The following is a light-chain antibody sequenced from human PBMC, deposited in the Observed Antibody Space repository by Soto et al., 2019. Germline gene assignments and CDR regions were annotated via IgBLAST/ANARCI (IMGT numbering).Light chain of an antibody. V-gene: IGLV4-60*03. Sequence: QSVLTQPSSASASLGSSVSLTCTLSSGHSFYVIALHQQQPGTAPRYLMKLEGSGNYNKGSGVPERFSGSSSGADRYLTIPNLQSEDEGYYYCESWHSNTRVFGGGTKLTVL. CDR3: ESWHSNTRV. CDR2: LEGSGNY. J-gene: IGLJ3*02. CDR1: SGHSFYV.